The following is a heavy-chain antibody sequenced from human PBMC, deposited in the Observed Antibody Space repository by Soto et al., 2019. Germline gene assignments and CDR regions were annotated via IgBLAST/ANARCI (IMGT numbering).Heavy chain of an antibody. CDR1: GYTFTSYD. V-gene: IGHV1-8*01. Sequence: ASVEVSCKASGYTFTSYDINWVRQATGQGPEWMGWMNPDSGNTGYVQKFQGRVTMTRNTAISTAYMELSSPRSEDTAVYYCARSVGGSNVNFDYWGQGTLVTVSS. D-gene: IGHD3-10*01. J-gene: IGHJ4*02. CDR3: ARSVGGSNVNFDY. CDR2: MNPDSGNT.